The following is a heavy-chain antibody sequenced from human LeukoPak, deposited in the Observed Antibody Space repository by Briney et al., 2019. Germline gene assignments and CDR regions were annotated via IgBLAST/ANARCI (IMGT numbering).Heavy chain of an antibody. CDR3: AKEDLAVAAYYFDY. CDR1: GFTFSSYA. J-gene: IGHJ4*02. D-gene: IGHD6-19*01. CDR2: ISGSGGTT. V-gene: IGHV3-23*01. Sequence: GGSLRLSCAASGFTFSSYAMNWVRQAPGKGLKWVSLISGSGGTTYYADSVKGRFTISRDNSKNTLYLQMNSPRAEDTAVYYCAKEDLAVAAYYFDYWGQGTLVTVSS.